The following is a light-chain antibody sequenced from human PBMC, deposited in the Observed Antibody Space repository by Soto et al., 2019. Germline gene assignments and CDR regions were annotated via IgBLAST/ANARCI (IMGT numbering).Light chain of an antibody. CDR2: SNN. CDR1: SSNIGSNT. Sequence: QSLLTQPPSASGTPGQRVTISCSGSSSNIGSNTVNWYQHLPGTAPKLLIYSNNQRPSGVPDRFSGSKSGTSASLSISGLQSDDEADYYCAAWDDSLNGYVFGTGTKVTVL. J-gene: IGLJ1*01. CDR3: AAWDDSLNGYV. V-gene: IGLV1-44*01.